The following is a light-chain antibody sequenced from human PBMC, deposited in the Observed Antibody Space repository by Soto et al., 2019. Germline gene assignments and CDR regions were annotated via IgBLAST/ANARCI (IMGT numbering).Light chain of an antibody. CDR3: QQYGGSPKLT. J-gene: IGKJ4*01. Sequence: EIVLTQSPGTLSLSPGERATLSCRASQSVSSSYLAWYQQKPGQAPRLLIYGASSRATGIPDRFSGSWSGTDFTLTISRLEPEDFAVYYCQQYGGSPKLTFGGGTKVEIK. CDR2: GAS. V-gene: IGKV3-20*01. CDR1: QSVSSSY.